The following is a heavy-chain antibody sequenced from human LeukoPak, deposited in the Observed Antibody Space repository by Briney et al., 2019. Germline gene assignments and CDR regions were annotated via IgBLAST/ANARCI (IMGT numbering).Heavy chain of an antibody. Sequence: SVKVSCKASGRTFSNYVISWVRQAPGQGLEYMGGIIPIFGTANYAQKFQGRVTITADESKSTAYMEMSSLRSEDTAVYYCARLEYSSSNFDYWGQGTLVTVSS. D-gene: IGHD6-6*01. CDR2: IIPIFGTA. CDR3: ARLEYSSSNFDY. CDR1: GRTFSNYV. J-gene: IGHJ4*02. V-gene: IGHV1-69*13.